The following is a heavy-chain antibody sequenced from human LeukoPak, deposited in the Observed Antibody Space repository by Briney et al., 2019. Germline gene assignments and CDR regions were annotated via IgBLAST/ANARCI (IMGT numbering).Heavy chain of an antibody. CDR2: MNPNSGNT. Sequence: GASVKVSCKASGYTFTSYDINWVRQATGQGLEWMGWMNPNSGNTGYAQKFQGRVTITRNTSISTAYMELSSLRSEDTAAYYCARGTFPYYYYYYMDVWGKGTTVTVSS. D-gene: IGHD2/OR15-2a*01. V-gene: IGHV1-8*03. J-gene: IGHJ6*03. CDR3: ARGTFPYYYYYYMDV. CDR1: GYTFTSYD.